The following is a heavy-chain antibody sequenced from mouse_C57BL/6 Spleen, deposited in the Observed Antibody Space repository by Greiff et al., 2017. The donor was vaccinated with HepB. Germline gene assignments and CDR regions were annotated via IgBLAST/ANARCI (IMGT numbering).Heavy chain of an antibody. CDR1: GYTFTDYE. J-gene: IGHJ3*01. V-gene: IGHV1-15*01. Sequence: QVQLKESGAELVRPGASVTLSCKASGYTFTDYEMHWVKQTPVHGLEWIGAIDPETGGTAYNQKFKGKAILTADKSSSTAYMELRSLTSEDSAVYYCTRTYGYVPFAYWGQGTLVTVSA. CDR3: TRTYGYVPFAY. D-gene: IGHD2-2*01. CDR2: IDPETGGT.